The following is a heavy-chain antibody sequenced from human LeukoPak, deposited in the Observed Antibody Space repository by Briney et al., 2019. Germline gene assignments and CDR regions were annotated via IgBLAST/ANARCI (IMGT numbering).Heavy chain of an antibody. V-gene: IGHV1-24*01. J-gene: IGHJ4*02. CDR1: GYTLTELS. CDR3: ATVAHGGNSGGFDY. D-gene: IGHD4-23*01. Sequence: GATVKVSCKVSGYTLTELSMHWVRQAPGKGLAWMGGFDPEDGETIYAQKFQGRVTMTEDTSTDTAYMKLSSLRSEDTAVYYCATVAHGGNSGGFDYWGQGTLVTVSS. CDR2: FDPEDGET.